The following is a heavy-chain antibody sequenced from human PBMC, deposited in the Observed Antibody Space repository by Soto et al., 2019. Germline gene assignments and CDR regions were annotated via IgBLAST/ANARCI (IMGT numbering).Heavy chain of an antibody. V-gene: IGHV4-59*08. Sequence: SETLSRTFTVSGGSISSCYWSWIRQPPGKGLEWIGYMYYGGRTNYNPSLKIRVTIPVDTSKMQVSLKLSSVTAADTAVYFCARGPPSPLIVRSSRGPWFDPWGQGALVTVSS. CDR2: MYYGGRT. CDR3: ARGPPSPLIVRSSRGPWFDP. D-gene: IGHD2-15*01. J-gene: IGHJ5*02. CDR1: GGSISSCY.